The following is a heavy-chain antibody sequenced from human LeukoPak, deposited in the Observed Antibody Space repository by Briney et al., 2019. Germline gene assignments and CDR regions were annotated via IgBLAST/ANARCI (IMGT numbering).Heavy chain of an antibody. V-gene: IGHV1-46*01. Sequence: ASVKVSCKASGGTFTSYYMHWVRQAPGQGLEWMGIINPSGGSTSYAQKFQGRVTMTRDTSTSTVYMELSSLRSEDTAVYYCARDHALTTYYYDSSGPGEYFQHWGQGTLVTVSS. CDR3: ARDHALTTYYYDSSGPGEYFQH. CDR2: INPSGGST. J-gene: IGHJ1*01. D-gene: IGHD3-22*01. CDR1: GGTFTSYY.